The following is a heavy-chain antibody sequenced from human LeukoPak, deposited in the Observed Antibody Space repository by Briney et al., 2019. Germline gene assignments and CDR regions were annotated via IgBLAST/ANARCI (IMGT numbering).Heavy chain of an antibody. Sequence: GGSLRLSCAASGFTFSNYTMSWVRQAPGKGLEWISYISRDSGIIYYADSVRGRFIISRDTSKNTVYLQMNSLKTEDTAVYYCTTDPIVVVTRGVDYWGQGTLVTVSS. J-gene: IGHJ4*02. D-gene: IGHD3-22*01. CDR1: GFTFSNYT. CDR2: ISRDSGII. V-gene: IGHV3-48*01. CDR3: TTDPIVVVTRGVDY.